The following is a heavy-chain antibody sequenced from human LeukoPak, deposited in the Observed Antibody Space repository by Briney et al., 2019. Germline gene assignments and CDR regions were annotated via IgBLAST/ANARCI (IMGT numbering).Heavy chain of an antibody. D-gene: IGHD2-15*01. CDR3: AQQVGYCSSGNCYFTY. CDR1: GFTFSSYA. J-gene: IGHJ1*01. Sequence: QVQLVESGGGVVQPGRSLRLSCAASGFTFSSYAMHWVRQAPGKGLEWVAVISYDGSNKYYADSVKGRFTISRDNSKNTLYLQMNSLRAEDAAVYYCAQQVGYCSSGNCYFTYWGQGTLVTVSS. CDR2: ISYDGSNK. V-gene: IGHV3-30*04.